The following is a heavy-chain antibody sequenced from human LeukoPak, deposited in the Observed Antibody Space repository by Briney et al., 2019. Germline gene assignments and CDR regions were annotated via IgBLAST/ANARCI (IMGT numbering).Heavy chain of an antibody. Sequence: SETLSLTCTVSGYSISSGYYWGWIRQPPGKGLEWIGSIYHNGSTYYNPSLKSRVTISVDTSKNQFSLKLSSVTAADTAVYYCARADVLWSETPGPGAFDIWGQGTMVTVSS. CDR3: ARADVLWSETPGPGAFDI. J-gene: IGHJ3*02. D-gene: IGHD3-10*01. CDR1: GYSISSGYY. V-gene: IGHV4-38-2*02. CDR2: IYHNGST.